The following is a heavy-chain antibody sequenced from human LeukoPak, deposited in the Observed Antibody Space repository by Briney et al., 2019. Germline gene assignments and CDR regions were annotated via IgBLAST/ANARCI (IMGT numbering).Heavy chain of an antibody. J-gene: IGHJ4*02. CDR3: ATDLSSGSYYQDYYFDY. Sequence: ASVKVSCKASGYTFTGYYMHWVRQAPGQGLEWMGRINPNSGGTNYAQKFQGRVTMTRDTSISTAYMELSRLRSDDTAVYHCATDLSSGSYYQDYYFDYWGQGTLVTVSS. D-gene: IGHD3-10*01. CDR2: INPNSGGT. CDR1: GYTFTGYY. V-gene: IGHV1-2*06.